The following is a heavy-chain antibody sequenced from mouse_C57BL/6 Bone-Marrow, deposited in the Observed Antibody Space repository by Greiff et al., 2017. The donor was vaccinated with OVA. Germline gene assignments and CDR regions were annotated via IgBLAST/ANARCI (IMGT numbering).Heavy chain of an antibody. D-gene: IGHD1-1*02. CDR1: GFTFSSYG. CDR2: ISSGGSYT. J-gene: IGHJ1*03. V-gene: IGHV5-6*01. Sequence: EVQGVESGGDLVKPGGSLKLSCAASGFTFSSYGMSWVRQTPDKRLEWVATISSGGSYTYYPDSVKGRFTISRDNAKNTLYLQMSSLKSEDTAMYYCARPVGVWGTGTTVTVSS. CDR3: ARPVGV.